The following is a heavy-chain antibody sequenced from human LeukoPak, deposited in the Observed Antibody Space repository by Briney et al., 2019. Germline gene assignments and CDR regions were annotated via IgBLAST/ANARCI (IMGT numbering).Heavy chain of an antibody. CDR2: MNPNSGNT. J-gene: IGHJ3*02. CDR3: ARERGGGTTGTMTYDI. V-gene: IGHV1-8*01. Sequence: ASVKVSCKASGYTFTSYDINWVRQATGQGLEWMGWMNPNSGNTGYAQKFQGRVTMTRNTSINTAYMELSSLRSEDTAVYYCARERGGGTTGTMTYDIWGQGTMVTVSS. D-gene: IGHD1-1*01. CDR1: GYTFTSYD.